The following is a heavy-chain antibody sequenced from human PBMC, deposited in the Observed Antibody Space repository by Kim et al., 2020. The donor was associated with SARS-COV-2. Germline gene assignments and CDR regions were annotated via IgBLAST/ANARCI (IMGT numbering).Heavy chain of an antibody. D-gene: IGHD3-22*01. V-gene: IGHV1-69*13. CDR3: SRAYIRENDYYDSSGYLDY. J-gene: IGHJ4*02. CDR2: IIPIFGTA. CDR1: GGTFSSSA. Sequence: SVKVSCKASGGTFSSSAISWVRQAPGQGLEWMGGIIPIFGTANYAQKFQGRVTITADESTSTAYMELSSLSSEDTAVYYCSRAYIRENDYYDSSGYLDYWGQGTLVTVSS.